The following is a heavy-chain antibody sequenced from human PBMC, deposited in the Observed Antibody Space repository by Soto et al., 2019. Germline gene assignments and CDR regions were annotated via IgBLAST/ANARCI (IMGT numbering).Heavy chain of an antibody. CDR3: SAEVVARGLV. J-gene: IGHJ4*02. D-gene: IGHD5-12*01. Sequence: QMQVMQSGPEVKKPGTSVKVSCRTSGLTFTSSAVQWVRQARGQRLEWIGRIVVGSGNTDYAQKFQGRVTFTRDMSKGSVYMEMSSLRSEDTAIYYCSAEVVARGLVCGQGTPVTVSS. CDR2: IVVGSGNT. V-gene: IGHV1-58*01. CDR1: GLTFTSSA.